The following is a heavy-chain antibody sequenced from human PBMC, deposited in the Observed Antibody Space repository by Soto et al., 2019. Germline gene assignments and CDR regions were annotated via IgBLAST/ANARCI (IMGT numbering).Heavy chain of an antibody. CDR3: ARDRDIVLVPAAPIYYYYGMDV. Sequence: QVQLVQSGAEVKKPGSSVKVSCKASGGTFSSYAISWVRQAPGQGLEWMGGIIPIFGTANYAQKFQGRVTITADESTSTASMELSSLRSEDTAVYYCARDRDIVLVPAAPIYYYYGMDVWGQGTTVTVSS. CDR2: IIPIFGTA. J-gene: IGHJ6*02. D-gene: IGHD2-2*01. V-gene: IGHV1-69*12. CDR1: GGTFSSYA.